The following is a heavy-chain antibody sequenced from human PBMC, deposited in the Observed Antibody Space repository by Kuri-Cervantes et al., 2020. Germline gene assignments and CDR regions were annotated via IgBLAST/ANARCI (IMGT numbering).Heavy chain of an antibody. V-gene: IGHV3-21*03. CDR2: ISRSSSDI. Sequence: GGSLRLSCAPSGFPFDDYAMRWVRQAPGKGLEWVSSISRSSSDIYYADSVKGRFTISRDNAKNSLYLQMNSLRAEDTAVYYCARDPGFVGANDYWGQGTLVTVSS. CDR3: ARDPGFVGANDY. D-gene: IGHD3-10*01. CDR1: GFPFDDYA. J-gene: IGHJ4*02.